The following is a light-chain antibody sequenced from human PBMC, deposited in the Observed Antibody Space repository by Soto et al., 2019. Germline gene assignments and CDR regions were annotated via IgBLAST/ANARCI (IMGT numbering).Light chain of an antibody. CDR1: QDINSW. J-gene: IGKJ4*01. CDR2: IAS. V-gene: IGKV1-12*01. Sequence: DIQMTQSPSTLSGSVGDRVTIPCRASQDINSWLTWYQQKPGKAPKVLIYIASRLQSGVPSRFSGRGSGTDFSLTISNLQPEDFVTYFCQQSKTFPLTFGGGTKVDI. CDR3: QQSKTFPLT.